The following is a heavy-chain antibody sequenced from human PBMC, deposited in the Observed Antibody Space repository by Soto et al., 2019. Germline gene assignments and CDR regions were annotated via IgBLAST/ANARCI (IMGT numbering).Heavy chain of an antibody. CDR1: GGSISSYY. D-gene: IGHD4-17*01. CDR2: IYYSGST. J-gene: IGHJ1*01. V-gene: IGHV4-59*08. Sequence: QVQLQESGPGLVKPSETLSLTCTVSGGSISSYYWSWIRQPPGKGLEWIGYIYYSGSTNYNPSLKSRVTISVDTSKNQFSLKLSSVTAADTAVYYCAGLYGEHSEYFQHWGQGTLVTVSS. CDR3: AGLYGEHSEYFQH.